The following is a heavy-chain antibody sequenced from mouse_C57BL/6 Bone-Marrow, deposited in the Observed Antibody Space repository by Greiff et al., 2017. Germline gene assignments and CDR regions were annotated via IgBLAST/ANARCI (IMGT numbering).Heavy chain of an antibody. CDR1: GFSFNTYA. Sequence: EVQGVESGGGLVQPKGSLTLSCAASGFSFNTYALNWVRQAPGKGLEWVARIRSKSNNYATSSADSVKDRFTISRDESESMLYVQMNNMKTEDTAMYCCVGDPAWMAYWGQGTLVTVSA. J-gene: IGHJ3*01. CDR3: VGDPAWMAY. V-gene: IGHV10-1*01. CDR2: IRSKSNNYAT.